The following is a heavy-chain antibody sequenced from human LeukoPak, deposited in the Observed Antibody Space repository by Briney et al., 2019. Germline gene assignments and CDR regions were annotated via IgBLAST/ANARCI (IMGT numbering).Heavy chain of an antibody. CDR3: ARVVTYYYDSSGYRDAFDI. CDR2: IYTSGST. Sequence: NPSQTLSLTCTASGGSISSGSYYWSWIRQPAGKGLEWIGRIYTSGSTNYNPSLKSRVTISVDTSKNQFSLKLSSVTAADTAVYYCARVVTYYYDSSGYRDAFDIWGQGTMVTVSS. D-gene: IGHD3-22*01. CDR1: GGSISSGSYY. V-gene: IGHV4-61*02. J-gene: IGHJ3*02.